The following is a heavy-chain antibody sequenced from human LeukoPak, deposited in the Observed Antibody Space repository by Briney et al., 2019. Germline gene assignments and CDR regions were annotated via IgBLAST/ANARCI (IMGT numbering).Heavy chain of an antibody. CDR3: ARDRVTTWSDAFDI. J-gene: IGHJ3*02. CDR2: ISSSSSYI. V-gene: IGHV3-21*01. D-gene: IGHD4-17*01. Sequence: PGGSLRLSCAASGFTFSSYAMSWVRQAPGKGLEWVSSISSSSSYIYYADSVKGRLTISRDNAKNSLYLQMNSLRAEDTAVYYCARDRVTTWSDAFDIWGQGTMVTVSS. CDR1: GFTFSSYA.